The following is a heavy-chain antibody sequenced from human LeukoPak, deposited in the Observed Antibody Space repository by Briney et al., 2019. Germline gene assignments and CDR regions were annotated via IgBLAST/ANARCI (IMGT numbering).Heavy chain of an antibody. CDR1: GGSISSSSYY. J-gene: IGHJ5*02. V-gene: IGHV4-39*01. CDR3: ASTGPDGYCSGGSCYDWFDP. Sequence: PSETLSLTCTVSGGSISSSSYYWGWIRQPPGKGLEWIGSIYYSGSTYYNPSLKSRVTISVDTSKNQFSLKLSSVTAADTAVYYCASTGPDGYCSGGSCYDWFDPWGQGTLSPSPQ. D-gene: IGHD2-15*01. CDR2: IYYSGST.